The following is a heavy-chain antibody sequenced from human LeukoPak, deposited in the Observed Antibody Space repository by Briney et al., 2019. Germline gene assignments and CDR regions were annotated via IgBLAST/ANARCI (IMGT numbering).Heavy chain of an antibody. D-gene: IGHD3-10*01. Sequence: GGSLRLSCAASGFTFSSYGMHWVRQAPGKGLEWVAVISYDGNNQYYGDSVKGRFTISRDNSKNTLYLQMNSLGAKDTAVYYCAKRDYFGSVDSYYAMDVWGQGTTVTVSS. J-gene: IGHJ6*02. CDR3: AKRDYFGSVDSYYAMDV. CDR2: ISYDGNNQ. CDR1: GFTFSSYG. V-gene: IGHV3-30*18.